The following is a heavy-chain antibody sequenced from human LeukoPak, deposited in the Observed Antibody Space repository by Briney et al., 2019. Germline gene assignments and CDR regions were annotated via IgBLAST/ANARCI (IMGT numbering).Heavy chain of an antibody. V-gene: IGHV1-18*01. CDR3: ARTGIEYGDYGLLDY. Sequence: GASVNVSCKASGYTFTKYGITWVRQAPGQGPEWVGWISAYNGHTESAQKFQGRVTMTTDTSTNTAYMELRSLRSDDTAVYYCARTGIEYGDYGLLDYWGQGSLVTVSS. CDR1: GYTFTKYG. CDR2: ISAYNGHT. D-gene: IGHD4-17*01. J-gene: IGHJ4*02.